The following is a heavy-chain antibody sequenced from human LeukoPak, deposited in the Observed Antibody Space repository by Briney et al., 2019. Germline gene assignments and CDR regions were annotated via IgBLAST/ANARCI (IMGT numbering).Heavy chain of an antibody. Sequence: ASVKVSCKASGYTFTGYYMHWVRQAPGQGLEWMGWINPNSGGTNYAQKFQGRVTMTRDTSISTAYMELSRLRSDDTAVYYCARKLYQARPDAFDIWGQGTMVTVSS. CDR3: ARKLYQARPDAFDI. V-gene: IGHV1-2*02. CDR1: GYTFTGYY. D-gene: IGHD3-16*02. J-gene: IGHJ3*02. CDR2: INPNSGGT.